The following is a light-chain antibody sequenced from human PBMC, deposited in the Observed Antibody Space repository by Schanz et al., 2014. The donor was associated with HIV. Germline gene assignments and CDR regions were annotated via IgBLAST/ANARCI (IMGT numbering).Light chain of an antibody. Sequence: DIQMTQSPSSLSASVGDRVTITCRASQSISSYLNWYQQKPGRAPKLLIYAASSLQSGVPSRFSGSGSGTDFTLTISSLQPDDFATYYCQQYDRSSWTFGLGTKVEI. J-gene: IGKJ1*01. V-gene: IGKV1-39*01. CDR1: QSISSY. CDR2: AAS. CDR3: QQYDRSSWT.